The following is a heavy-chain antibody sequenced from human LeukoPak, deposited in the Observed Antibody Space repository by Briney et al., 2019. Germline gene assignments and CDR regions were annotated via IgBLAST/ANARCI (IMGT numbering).Heavy chain of an antibody. CDR3: ARDLEYYYDSSGYYSDDY. Sequence: ASVKVSCKASGCTFTSYYMHWVRQAPGQGLEWMGIINPSGGSTSYAQKFQGRVTMTRDTSTSTVYMELSSLRSEDTAVYYCARDLEYYYDSSGYYSDDYWGQGTLVTVSS. D-gene: IGHD3-22*01. J-gene: IGHJ4*02. CDR1: GCTFTSYY. V-gene: IGHV1-46*03. CDR2: INPSGGST.